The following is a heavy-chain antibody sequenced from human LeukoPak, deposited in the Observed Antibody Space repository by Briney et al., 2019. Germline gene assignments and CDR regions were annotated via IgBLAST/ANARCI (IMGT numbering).Heavy chain of an antibody. D-gene: IGHD1-1*01. V-gene: IGHV4-34*01. CDR3: ATTLYYYYYMDV. Sequence: SETLSLTCAVYGGSFSGYYWSWIRQPPGKGLEWIGEINHSGSTNYNPSLKSRVTISVDTSKNQLSLKLSSVTAADAAVYYCATTLYYYYYMDVWGKGTTVTVSS. J-gene: IGHJ6*03. CDR2: INHSGST. CDR1: GGSFSGYY.